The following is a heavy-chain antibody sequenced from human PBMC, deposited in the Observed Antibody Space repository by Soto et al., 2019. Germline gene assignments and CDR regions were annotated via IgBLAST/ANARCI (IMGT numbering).Heavy chain of an antibody. J-gene: IGHJ3*01. D-gene: IGHD3-10*01. CDR3: AKWGTYGSGSYYNVAAFDL. CDR1: GFTFSSYG. CDR2: ISYDGSNK. V-gene: IGHV3-30*18. Sequence: QVQLVESGGGVVQPGRSLRLSCAASGFTFSSYGMHWVRQAPGKGLEWVAVISYDGSNKYYADSVKGRFTISRDNSKNTLYLQMNSLRAEDTAVYYCAKWGTYGSGSYYNVAAFDLWGQGTMVTVSS.